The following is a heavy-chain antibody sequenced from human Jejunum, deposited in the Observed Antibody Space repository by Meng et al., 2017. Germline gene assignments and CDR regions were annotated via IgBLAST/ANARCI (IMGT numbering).Heavy chain of an antibody. CDR3: ARDHMGSLDY. D-gene: IGHD1-26*01. CDR2: AST. CDR1: GGSVSSAGYH. J-gene: IGHJ4*02. Sequence: QVQLQESGPGLVRPSQTPSLICSVSGGSVSSAGYHWSWIRQPPGKGLEWIGYASTNYNPSLKSRVTISVDTSKNQFSLRLTSVTAADTAVYYCARDHMGSLDYWGQGILVTVSS. V-gene: IGHV4-61*08.